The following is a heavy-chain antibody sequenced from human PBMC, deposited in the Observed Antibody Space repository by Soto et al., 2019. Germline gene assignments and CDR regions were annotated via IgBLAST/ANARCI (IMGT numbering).Heavy chain of an antibody. V-gene: IGHV4-31*03. J-gene: IGHJ4*02. Sequence: QVQLQESGPGLVKPSQTLSLTCTVSGASISSDNYYWSWIRQHPGKGLEWIGYIYYSGSTYYNPSRKCRFTISLDTSKNQFSLELSSVTAADTAVYYCARVVPATHTDYWGQGTLVTVSS. CDR2: IYYSGST. CDR1: GASISSDNYY. D-gene: IGHD2-15*01. CDR3: ARVVPATHTDY.